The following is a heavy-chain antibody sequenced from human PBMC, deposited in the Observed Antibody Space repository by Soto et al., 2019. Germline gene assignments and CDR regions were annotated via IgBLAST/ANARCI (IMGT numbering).Heavy chain of an antibody. V-gene: IGHV4-61*01. J-gene: IGHJ4*02. Sequence: QVQLQESGPGLVKPSETLSLTCTVSGGSVSSGSYYWTWIRQPPGKGLEWIGYIYYSGSTNYNPSLKSRVTISVDTSKNQFSLKLSSVTAADTAVYYCARESWPPQQLVHYFDYWGQGTLVTVSS. CDR3: ARESWPPQQLVHYFDY. CDR2: IYYSGST. CDR1: GGSVSSGSYY. D-gene: IGHD6-13*01.